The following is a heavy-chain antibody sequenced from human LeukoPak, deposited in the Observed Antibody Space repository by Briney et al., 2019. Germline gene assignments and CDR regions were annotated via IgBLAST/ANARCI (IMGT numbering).Heavy chain of an antibody. Sequence: QTGGSLRLSCAASGFTFSNYGIHWVRQAPGKGLEWVAVIWYDGINKYYADSVKGRFTISRENSKNTVYLQMNSLRVDETALYYCARGQYGNNVWWLYPWGQGTLGNGSP. CDR3: ARGQYGNNVWWLYP. CDR1: GFTFSNYG. CDR2: IWYDGINK. J-gene: IGHJ5*02. D-gene: IGHD4-11*01. V-gene: IGHV3-33*01.